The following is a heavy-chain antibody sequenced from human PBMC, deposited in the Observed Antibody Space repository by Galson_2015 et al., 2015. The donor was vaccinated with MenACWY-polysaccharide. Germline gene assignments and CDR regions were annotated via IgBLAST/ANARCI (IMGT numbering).Heavy chain of an antibody. D-gene: IGHD3-16*01. V-gene: IGHV3-30*02. J-gene: IGHJ1*01. Sequence: SLRLSCAASGLTFSSSDMHWVRQALGKGLEWVAFIRSDGSDKFYADSVKGRFTISRDNSKNTVFLQMNTLRTEDTAVYYCAKDWGWPFQHWGQGTLVTVSS. CDR1: GLTFSSSD. CDR2: IRSDGSDK. CDR3: AKDWGWPFQH.